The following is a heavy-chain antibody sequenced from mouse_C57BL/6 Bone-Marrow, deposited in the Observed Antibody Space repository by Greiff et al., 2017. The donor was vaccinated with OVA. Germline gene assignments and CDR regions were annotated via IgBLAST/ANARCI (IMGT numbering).Heavy chain of an antibody. CDR2: INPSSGYT. Sequence: VQVVESGAELARPGASVKMSCKASGYTFTSYTMHWVKQRPGQGLEWIGYINPSSGYTKYNQKFKDKATLTADKSSSTAYMQLSSLTSEDSAVYYCARNGSSPDYWGQGTTLTVSS. CDR1: GYTFTSYT. V-gene: IGHV1-4*01. CDR3: ARNGSSPDY. J-gene: IGHJ2*01. D-gene: IGHD1-1*01.